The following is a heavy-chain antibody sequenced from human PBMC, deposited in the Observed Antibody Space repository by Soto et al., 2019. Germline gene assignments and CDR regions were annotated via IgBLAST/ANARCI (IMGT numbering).Heavy chain of an antibody. CDR2: INPSGGST. V-gene: IGHV1-46*01. CDR3: ARNGVYYDSSGYQSEYFDY. J-gene: IGHJ4*02. CDR1: GYTFTSYY. D-gene: IGHD3-22*01. Sequence: ASVKVSCKASGYTFTSYYMHWVRQAPGQGLEWMGIINPSGGSTSYAQKFQGRVTMTRDTSTSTVYMELSSLRSEDTAVYYCARNGVYYDSSGYQSEYFDYWGQGTLVTVSS.